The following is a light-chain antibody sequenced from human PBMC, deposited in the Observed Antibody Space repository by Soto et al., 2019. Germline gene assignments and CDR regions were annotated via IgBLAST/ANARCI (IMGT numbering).Light chain of an antibody. CDR1: SSDVGGYNY. CDR3: SSYADSNIYV. V-gene: IGLV2-8*01. CDR2: EVN. J-gene: IGLJ1*01. Sequence: QSALTQPPSASGSPGQSVTISCTGTSSDVGGYNYVSWYQQHPGKAPKLMLYEVNKRPSGVPDRFSGSKSGNTASLTVAGLQAEDEADYYCSSYADSNIYVFGTGTKLTVL.